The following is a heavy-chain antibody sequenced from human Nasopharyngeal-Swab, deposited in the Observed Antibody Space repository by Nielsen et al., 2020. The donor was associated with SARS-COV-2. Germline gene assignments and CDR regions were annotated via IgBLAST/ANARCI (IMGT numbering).Heavy chain of an antibody. J-gene: IGHJ4*02. D-gene: IGHD4-17*01. V-gene: IGHV4-30-4*01. CDR1: GGSISSGDYY. CDR3: AREAHDYGDYGRFYLDY. CDR2: IYYSGST. Sequence: SETLSLTCTVSGGSISSGDYYWSWLRQPPGKGLEWIGYIYYSGSTYYNPSLKSRVTISVDTSKNQFSLKLSSVTAADTAVYYCAREAHDYGDYGRFYLDYWGQGTLVTVSS.